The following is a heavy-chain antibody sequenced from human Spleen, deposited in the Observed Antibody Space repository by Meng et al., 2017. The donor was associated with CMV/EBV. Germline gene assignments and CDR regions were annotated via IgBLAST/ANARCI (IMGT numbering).Heavy chain of an antibody. V-gene: IGHV4-4*07. CDR2: IYTNGST. J-gene: IGHJ4*02. CDR1: RGSTSSYY. CDR3: ARGGHRGDY. Sequence: QVALQVGGWGLGKPSETLSLTCGVSRGSTSSYYGSWSREPAGKGLEWIGRIYTNGSTNSNPSLKGRVTMSVDTSKNQSSLKLSSVTAADTAVYYCARGGHRGDYWGQGTLVTASS.